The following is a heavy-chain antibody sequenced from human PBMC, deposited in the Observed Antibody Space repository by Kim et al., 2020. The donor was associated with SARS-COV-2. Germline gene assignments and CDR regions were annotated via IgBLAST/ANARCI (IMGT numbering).Heavy chain of an antibody. Sequence: GGSLRFSCAASGFTFSSHWMHWVRQAPGKGLVWVSRVNGDGSTTNYAESVKGRFTISRDNAKNTLYLQMNSLRAEDTAVYYCARGVTAANWGQGTLVTVSS. CDR1: GFTFSSHW. V-gene: IGHV3-74*01. J-gene: IGHJ4*02. CDR2: VNGDGSTT. CDR3: ARGVTAAN.